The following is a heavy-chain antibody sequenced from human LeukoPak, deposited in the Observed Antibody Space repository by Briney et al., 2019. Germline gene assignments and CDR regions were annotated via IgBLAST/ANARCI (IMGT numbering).Heavy chain of an antibody. CDR2: ISSSSSYI. CDR1: GFTFSSYS. J-gene: IGHJ6*02. Sequence: GGSLRLSCAASGFTFSSYSMNWVRQAPGKGLEWVSSISSSSSYIYYADSVKGRFTISRDNAKNSLYLQMNSLRAEDTAVYYCARGGYGDYIGYYYYGMDVWGQGTTVTVSS. CDR3: ARGGYGDYIGYYYYGMDV. V-gene: IGHV3-21*01. D-gene: IGHD4-17*01.